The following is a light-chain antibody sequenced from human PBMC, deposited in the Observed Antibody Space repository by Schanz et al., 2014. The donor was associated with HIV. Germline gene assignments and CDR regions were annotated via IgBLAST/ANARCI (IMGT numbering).Light chain of an antibody. V-gene: IGKV1-5*03. CDR3: QQYNTKPYT. Sequence: DIQMTQSPSTLSASVGDRVSISCRASQSIGNSLAWLQQKPGRAPKVLIYKASTLEGGVPLRFSGSGSGTEFSLTITSLQPADFATYYCQQYNTKPYTFGQGTKLEIK. CDR2: KAS. J-gene: IGKJ2*01. CDR1: QSIGNS.